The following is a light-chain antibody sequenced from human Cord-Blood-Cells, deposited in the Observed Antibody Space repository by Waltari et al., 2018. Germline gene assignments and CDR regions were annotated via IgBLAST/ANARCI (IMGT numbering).Light chain of an antibody. CDR2: DAS. CDR3: QQYNSYSYT. V-gene: IGKV1-5*01. J-gene: IGKJ2*01. Sequence: DIQMTQSPSTLSASVGDRVTITCRASQSISSWLAWYQQKPGKAPKLLIYDASSLESGVPSWFSGSGSGTDFTLTISSLQRDDFATNYCQQYNSYSYTFGQGTKLEIK. CDR1: QSISSW.